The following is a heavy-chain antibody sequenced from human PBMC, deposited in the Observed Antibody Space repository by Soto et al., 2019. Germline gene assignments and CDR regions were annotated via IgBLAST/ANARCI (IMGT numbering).Heavy chain of an antibody. CDR1: A. CDR3: AKIPTGSGSSKFDY. D-gene: IGHD3-10*01. CDR2: ISGSGSFT. Sequence: AMNWFRQAPGKGLEWISAISGSGSFTHYADSVRGRFTISRDNSQNQLYLQMNNLRGDDTAMYYCAKIPTGSGSSKFDYWGQGNQVTVSS. J-gene: IGHJ4*02. V-gene: IGHV3-23*01.